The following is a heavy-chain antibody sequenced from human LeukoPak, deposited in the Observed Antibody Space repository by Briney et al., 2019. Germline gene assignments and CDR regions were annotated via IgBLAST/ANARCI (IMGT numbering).Heavy chain of an antibody. D-gene: IGHD5-24*01. V-gene: IGHV3-23*01. CDR3: AKGEMATTLFDY. J-gene: IGHJ4*02. CDR1: GFTFSSFA. CDR2: ISGSGGST. Sequence: PGGSLRLSCAASGFTFSSFAMTWVRQAPGKGLEWVSAISGSGGSTYYADSVKGRFTISRDNSKNTLYLQMNSLRAEDTAVYYCAKGEMATTLFDYWGQGTLVTVSS.